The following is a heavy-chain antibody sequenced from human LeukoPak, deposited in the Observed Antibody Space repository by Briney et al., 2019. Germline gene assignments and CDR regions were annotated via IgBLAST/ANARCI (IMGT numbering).Heavy chain of an antibody. D-gene: IGHD6-13*01. Sequence: ASVEVSCKASGGTFSSYAISWVRQAPGQGLEWMGGIIPIFGTANCAQKFQGRVTITADKSTSTAYMELSSLRSEDTAVYYWARGAAGGEVDYWGQGTLVTVSS. CDR2: IIPIFGTA. CDR3: ARGAAGGEVDY. J-gene: IGHJ4*02. CDR1: GGTFSSYA. V-gene: IGHV1-69*06.